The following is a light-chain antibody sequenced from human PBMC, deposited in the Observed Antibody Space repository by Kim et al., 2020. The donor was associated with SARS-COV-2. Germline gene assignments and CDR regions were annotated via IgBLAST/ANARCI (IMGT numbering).Light chain of an antibody. CDR1: SSNIGSNY. CDR2: RNN. Sequence: QPVLTQPPSASGTPGQRVTISCSGSSSNIGSNYVYWYQQLPGTAPTLLIYRNNQRPSGVPDRFSGSKSGTSASLAISGLRSEDEADYYCAAWDDSLSGWVFGGGTKLTV. J-gene: IGLJ3*02. V-gene: IGLV1-47*01. CDR3: AAWDDSLSGWV.